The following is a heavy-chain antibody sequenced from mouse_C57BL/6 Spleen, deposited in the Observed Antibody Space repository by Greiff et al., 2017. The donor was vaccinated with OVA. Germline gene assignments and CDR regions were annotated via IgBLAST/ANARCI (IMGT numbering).Heavy chain of an antibody. J-gene: IGHJ3*01. Sequence: EVKLEESGGGLVQPGGSMKLSCAASGFTFSDAWMDWVRQSPEKGLEWVAEIRNKANNHATYYAESVKGRFTISRDDSKSSVYLQMNSLRAEDTGIYYCTTLYSNYEGTWFAYWGQGTLVTVSA. CDR3: TTLYSNYEGTWFAY. V-gene: IGHV6-6*01. D-gene: IGHD2-5*01. CDR1: GFTFSDAW. CDR2: IRNKANNHAT.